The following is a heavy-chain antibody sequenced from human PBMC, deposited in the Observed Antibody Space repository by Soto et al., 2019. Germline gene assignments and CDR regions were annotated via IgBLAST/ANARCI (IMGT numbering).Heavy chain of an antibody. Sequence: QVPLVESGGGVVQPGRSLRLSCAASGFTFSSYGMHWVRQAPGKGLEWVAVISYDGSNKYYADSVKGRFTISRDNSKNTLYLQMNSLRAEDTAVYYCAKVWYYYDSSGYPLDYWGQGTLVTVSS. D-gene: IGHD3-22*01. CDR3: AKVWYYYDSSGYPLDY. J-gene: IGHJ4*02. CDR1: GFTFSSYG. CDR2: ISYDGSNK. V-gene: IGHV3-30*18.